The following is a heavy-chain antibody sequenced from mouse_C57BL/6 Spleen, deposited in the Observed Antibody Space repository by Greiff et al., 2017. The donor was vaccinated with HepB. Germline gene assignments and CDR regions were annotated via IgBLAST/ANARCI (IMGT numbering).Heavy chain of an antibody. Sequence: VQLQQSGAELVRPGASVKLSCTASGFNIKDDYMHWVKQRPEQGLEWIGWIDPENGDTEYASKFQGKATITADTSSNTAYLQLSSLTSEDTAVYYCTTGDYGFFACWGQGTLVTVSA. CDR3: TTGDYGFFAC. CDR1: GFNIKDDY. CDR2: IDPENGDT. D-gene: IGHD2-4*01. V-gene: IGHV14-4*01. J-gene: IGHJ3*01.